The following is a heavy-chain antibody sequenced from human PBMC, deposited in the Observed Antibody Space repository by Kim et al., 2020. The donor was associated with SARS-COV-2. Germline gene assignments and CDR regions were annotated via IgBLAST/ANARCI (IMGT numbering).Heavy chain of an antibody. CDR3: ARDSSKRITIFGVVTNPYYYYGMDV. Sequence: ASVKVSCKASGYTFTSFGISWVRQAPGQGLEWMGWISAYNGNTNYAQKLQGRVTMTTDTSTSTAYMELRSLRSDDTAVYYCARDSSKRITIFGVVTNPYYYYGMDVRGQGTTVTVSS. CDR2: ISAYNGNT. V-gene: IGHV1-18*04. D-gene: IGHD3-3*01. CDR1: GYTFTSFG. J-gene: IGHJ6*02.